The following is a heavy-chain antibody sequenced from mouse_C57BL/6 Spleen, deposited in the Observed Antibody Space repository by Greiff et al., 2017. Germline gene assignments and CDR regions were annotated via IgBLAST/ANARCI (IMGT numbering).Heavy chain of an antibody. D-gene: IGHD2-3*01. Sequence: EVQLQQSGPELVKPGASVKISCKASGYTFTDYYMNWVKQSHGKSLEWIGDINPNNGGTSYNQKFKGKATLTVDKSSSTAYMELRSLTSEDSAVYYCARSGLLRYAMGYWGQGTSVTVSS. CDR3: ARSGLLRYAMGY. CDR2: INPNNGGT. CDR1: GYTFTDYY. J-gene: IGHJ4*01. V-gene: IGHV1-26*01.